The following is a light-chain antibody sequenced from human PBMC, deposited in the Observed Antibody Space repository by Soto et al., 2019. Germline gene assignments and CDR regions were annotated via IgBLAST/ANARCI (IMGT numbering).Light chain of an antibody. Sequence: DIVMTQSPLSLPVTPREPASISCRSSQSLLHSDGYIYLDWYLQRPGQSPQLLICLGSNRASGVPDRFSGSGSGTHFTLTISRVEAEDFGVYYCMQALQTPWTFGQGTRVEVK. J-gene: IGKJ1*01. CDR2: LGS. V-gene: IGKV2-28*01. CDR1: QSLLHSDGYIY. CDR3: MQALQTPWT.